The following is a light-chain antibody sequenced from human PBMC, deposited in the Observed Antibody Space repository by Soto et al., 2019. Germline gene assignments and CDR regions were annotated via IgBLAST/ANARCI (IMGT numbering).Light chain of an antibody. CDR3: QQYNNWPPTWT. CDR2: GAS. CDR1: QSVSSN. J-gene: IGKJ1*01. Sequence: EIVMKQSPATLSVSQGERATLSCRASQSVSSNLAWYQQKPGQAPRLLIYGASTRATGIPARFSGSGSGTEFTLTISSLQSEDFAVYYCQQYNNWPPTWTFGQGTKVDIK. V-gene: IGKV3-15*01.